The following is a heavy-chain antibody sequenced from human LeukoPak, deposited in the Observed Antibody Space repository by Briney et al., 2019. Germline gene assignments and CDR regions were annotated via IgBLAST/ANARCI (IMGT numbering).Heavy chain of an antibody. CDR1: GLNFDDSA. V-gene: IGHV3-43*02. Sequence: GGSLRLSCVASGLNFDDSAMHWVRQAPGKGLEWVSLISADGGSTFSADSVKGRFSISRDNSKNSLYLQMNSLRSEDTAMYYCAKESGKFDYWGQGNLVAVPS. J-gene: IGHJ4*02. CDR2: ISADGGST. CDR3: AKESGKFDY.